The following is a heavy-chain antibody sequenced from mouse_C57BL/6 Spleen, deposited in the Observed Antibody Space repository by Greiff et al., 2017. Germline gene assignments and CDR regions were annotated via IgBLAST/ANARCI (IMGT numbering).Heavy chain of an antibody. J-gene: IGHJ4*01. Sequence: SGPELVKPGASVKISCKASGSTFTDYYINWVKQRPGQGLEWIGWIYPGSGNTKYNEKFKGKATLTVDTSSSTAYMQLSSLTSEDSAVYFCAREVIDSSGYDYARDYWGQGTSVTVSS. CDR1: GSTFTDYY. CDR3: AREVIDSSGYDYARDY. V-gene: IGHV1-84*01. D-gene: IGHD3-2*02. CDR2: IYPGSGNT.